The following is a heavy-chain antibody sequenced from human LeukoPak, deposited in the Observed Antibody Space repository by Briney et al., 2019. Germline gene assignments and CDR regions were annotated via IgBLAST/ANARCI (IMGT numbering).Heavy chain of an antibody. Sequence: GASVKVSCKASGYTFTSYAMHWVRQAPGQRLEWMGWINAGNGNTKYSQKFQGRVTITRDTSASTAYMELSSLRSEDTAVYYCARSSPIVVVPVAMRFFWFDPWGQGTLVTVSS. J-gene: IGHJ5*02. V-gene: IGHV1-3*01. CDR1: GYTFTSYA. CDR3: ARSSPIVVVPVAMRFFWFDP. D-gene: IGHD2-2*01. CDR2: INAGNGNT.